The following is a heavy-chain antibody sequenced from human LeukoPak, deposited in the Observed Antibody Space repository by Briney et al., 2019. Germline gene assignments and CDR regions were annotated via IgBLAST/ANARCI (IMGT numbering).Heavy chain of an antibody. V-gene: IGHV3-23*01. D-gene: IGHD2-21*01. Sequence: GGSLRLSCAASGFTFSSYAMSWVRQAPGKGLEWVSAISGSGGSTYYADSVKGRFTISRDNSKNALYLQMNSLRAEDTAVYYCAKDHTYCGGDCYVNDAFDIWGQGTMVTVSS. CDR1: GFTFSSYA. J-gene: IGHJ3*02. CDR3: AKDHTYCGGDCYVNDAFDI. CDR2: ISGSGGST.